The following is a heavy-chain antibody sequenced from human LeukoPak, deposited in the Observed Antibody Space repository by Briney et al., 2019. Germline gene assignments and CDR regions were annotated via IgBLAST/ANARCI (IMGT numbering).Heavy chain of an antibody. CDR1: GYTFTSYA. CDR3: ARALRGIVGANTDYYYYYMDG. J-gene: IGHJ6*03. D-gene: IGHD1-26*01. CDR2: LNANSGNT. Sequence: ASVKLSCKASGYTFTSYAINWVRQATGQGRKWLRGLNANSGNTGYAQKFQGRVTMTRNTSISTAYMELSSLRSENTAVCYCARALRGIVGANTDYYYYYMDGWGKGTTVTVAS. V-gene: IGHV1-8*01.